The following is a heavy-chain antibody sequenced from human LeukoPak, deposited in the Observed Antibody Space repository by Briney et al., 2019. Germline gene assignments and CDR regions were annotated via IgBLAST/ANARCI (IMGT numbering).Heavy chain of an antibody. Sequence: GGSLRLSCAASGFTFSSYWMSWVRQAPGKGPEWVANIKQDGSEKYYVDSVKGRFTISRDNAKNSLYLQMNSLRAEDTAVYYCARVLRGYDILTGYSAIDYWGQGTLVTVSS. CDR2: IKQDGSEK. CDR1: GFTFSSYW. D-gene: IGHD3-9*01. J-gene: IGHJ4*02. CDR3: ARVLRGYDILTGYSAIDY. V-gene: IGHV3-7*03.